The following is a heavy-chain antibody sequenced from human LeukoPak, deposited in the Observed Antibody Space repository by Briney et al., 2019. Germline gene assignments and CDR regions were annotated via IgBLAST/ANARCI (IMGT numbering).Heavy chain of an antibody. CDR2: ISGGGGYTST. Sequence: PGGSLRLSCAASGFTFSNYAMTWVRQAPRKGLEWVSAISGGGGYTSTYYADSVKGRFTISRDNSKNTLSLQMNSLRAEDTAVYYCAKVGPFGELSFSDFWGQGTLVTVSS. D-gene: IGHD3-10*01. V-gene: IGHV3-23*01. CDR1: GFTFSNYA. J-gene: IGHJ4*02. CDR3: AKVGPFGELSFSDF.